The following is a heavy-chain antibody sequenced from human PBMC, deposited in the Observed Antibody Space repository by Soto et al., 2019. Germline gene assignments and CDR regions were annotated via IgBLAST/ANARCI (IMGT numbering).Heavy chain of an antibody. D-gene: IGHD1-26*01. Sequence: PGESLKISCKGSGYSFTSYWISWVGQMPGKGLEWMGRIDPSDSYTNYSPSFQGHVTISADKSISTAYLQWSSLKASDTAMYYCAREDFSGSYYHYYYYYGMDVWGQGTTVTVSS. J-gene: IGHJ6*02. CDR3: AREDFSGSYYHYYYYYGMDV. V-gene: IGHV5-10-1*01. CDR1: GYSFTSYW. CDR2: IDPSDSYT.